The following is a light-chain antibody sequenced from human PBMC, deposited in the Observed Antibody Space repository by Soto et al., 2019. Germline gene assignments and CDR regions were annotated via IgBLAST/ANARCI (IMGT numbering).Light chain of an antibody. J-gene: IGKJ2*01. CDR1: QTIISW. CDR3: QQYSTYPYI. CDR2: KAS. Sequence: DIQMTQSPSTLSGSVGDRVTITCRASQTIISWLAWYQQKPGKAPKLLIYKASTLESGVPSRFSGGGIGTEFSLSISSLQPDDFATYYCQQYSTYPYIFGQGTKV. V-gene: IGKV1-5*03.